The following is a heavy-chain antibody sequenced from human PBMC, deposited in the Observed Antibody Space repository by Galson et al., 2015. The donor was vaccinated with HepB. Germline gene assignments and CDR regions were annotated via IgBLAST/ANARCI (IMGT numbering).Heavy chain of an antibody. CDR2: IYWDDDK. CDR1: GFSLSTGGVG. V-gene: IGHV2-5*02. Sequence: PALVKPTQTLTLTCTFSGFSLSTGGVGVGWIRQPPGKALEWLALIYWDDDKRYSPSLKSRLTITKDTSKNQVVLTMTNMDPVDTATYYCAHSKAAMAKTYYFDYWGQGTLVTVSS. D-gene: IGHD5-18*01. J-gene: IGHJ4*02. CDR3: AHSKAAMAKTYYFDY.